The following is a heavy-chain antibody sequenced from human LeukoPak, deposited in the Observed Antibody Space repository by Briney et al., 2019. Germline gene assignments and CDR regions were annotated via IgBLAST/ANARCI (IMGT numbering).Heavy chain of an antibody. Sequence: SQTLSLTCTVSGGSVSSGAYYWSWIRQPPGTGLEWIGSIYYSGSTYYNPSLKSRVTISVDTSKNQFSLKLSSVTAADTAVYYCARVGIAVALFDYWGQGTLVTVSS. J-gene: IGHJ4*02. CDR1: GGSVSSGAYY. CDR2: IYYSGST. CDR3: ARVGIAVALFDY. V-gene: IGHV4-39*07. D-gene: IGHD6-19*01.